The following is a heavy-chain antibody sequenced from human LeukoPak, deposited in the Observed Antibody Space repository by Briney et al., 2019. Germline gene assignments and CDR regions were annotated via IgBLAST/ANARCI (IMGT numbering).Heavy chain of an antibody. CDR1: GGSISSYY. D-gene: IGHD6-19*01. Sequence: PSETLSLTCTVSGGSISSYYWSWTRQPPGKGLEWIGYIYYSGSTNYNPSLKSRVTMSVDTSKNQFSLKLTSVTAADTAVYYCAREGPYSSGWYKVWGQGTLVTVSS. J-gene: IGHJ4*02. CDR2: IYYSGST. V-gene: IGHV4-59*01. CDR3: AREGPYSSGWYKV.